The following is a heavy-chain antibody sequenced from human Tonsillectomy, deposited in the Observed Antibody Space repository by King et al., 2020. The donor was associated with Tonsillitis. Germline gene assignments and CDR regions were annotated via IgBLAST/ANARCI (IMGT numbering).Heavy chain of an antibody. CDR3: ARIKRSVGCTRVYWFDP. V-gene: IGHV4-30-2*01. D-gene: IGHD2-8*01. J-gene: IGHJ5*02. CDR1: GGSIRSVGYS. Sequence: QLQEYGSGLVRPSQTLSLTCAVSGGSIRSVGYSWRWIRQPPGEGLEWIGYIYHSGNTYYNPSLKSRVTILVDRSKNHFSLELNSVTAADTAVYYCARIKRSVGCTRVYWFDPWGQGVLVTVSS. CDR2: IYHSGNT.